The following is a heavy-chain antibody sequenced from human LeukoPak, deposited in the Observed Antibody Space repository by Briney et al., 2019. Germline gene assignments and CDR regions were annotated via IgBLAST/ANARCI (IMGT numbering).Heavy chain of an antibody. CDR3: ARHSSGYLSYFDY. D-gene: IGHD3-22*01. V-gene: IGHV4-59*08. CDR2: IYYSGST. Sequence: SETLSLTCTVTGGSISSYHWSWIRQPPGKGLEWIGYIYYSGSTNYNPSLKSRVTISLDTSKNQFSLKVSSVTAADTAVYYCARHSSGYLSYFDYWGQGTLVPVSS. J-gene: IGHJ4*02. CDR1: GGSISSYH.